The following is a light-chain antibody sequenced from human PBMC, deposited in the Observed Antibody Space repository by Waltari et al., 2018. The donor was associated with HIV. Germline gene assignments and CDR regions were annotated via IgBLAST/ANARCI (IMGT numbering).Light chain of an antibody. V-gene: IGKV1-NL1*01. J-gene: IGKJ2*01. Sequence: DIQMTQSPSSLSASVGDSVTISCRASQDIRNSLAWYQQQPGRAPILLLYGASTLQSGVPSRFSGSGSGADYTLTIASLQPEDFATYYCQQYHTSPMYTFGQGTKLELK. CDR3: QQYHTSPMYT. CDR1: QDIRNS. CDR2: GAS.